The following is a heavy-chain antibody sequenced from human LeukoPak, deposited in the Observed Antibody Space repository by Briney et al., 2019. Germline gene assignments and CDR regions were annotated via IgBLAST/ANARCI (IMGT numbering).Heavy chain of an antibody. Sequence: ASVKVSYKASGYTFTSYGISWVRQAPGQGLEWMGWISTYNGNTNYAQKLQGRVTITTDTSTSTVYMELRSLRSDDTAVYYCARDQYYDSKGWFDPWGQGTLVTVYS. CDR1: GYTFTSYG. CDR2: ISTYNGNT. CDR3: ARDQYYDSKGWFDP. V-gene: IGHV1-18*01. D-gene: IGHD3-16*01. J-gene: IGHJ5*02.